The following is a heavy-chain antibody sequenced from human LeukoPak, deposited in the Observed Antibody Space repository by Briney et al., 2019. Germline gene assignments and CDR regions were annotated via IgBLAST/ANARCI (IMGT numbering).Heavy chain of an antibody. D-gene: IGHD4-17*01. CDR1: GGSISSYY. J-gene: IGHJ5*02. Sequence: PSETLSLTCTVSGGSISSYYWSWIRQPPTKGLEGVGYIYYSGSTNYNPSLKIRVTISVGTSKNQFSLKLSSVTAADTAVYYCARLQDGDYRRLGVNWFDPWGQGTLVTVSS. V-gene: IGHV4-59*01. CDR2: IYYSGST. CDR3: ARLQDGDYRRLGVNWFDP.